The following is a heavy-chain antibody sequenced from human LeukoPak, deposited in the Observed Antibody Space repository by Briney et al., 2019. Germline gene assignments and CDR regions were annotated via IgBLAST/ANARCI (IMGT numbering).Heavy chain of an antibody. Sequence: GGSLRLSCAASGFTFSSYAMSWVRQAQGKGLEWVSAISGSGGSTYYADSVKGRFTISRDNSKNTLYLQMNSLRAEDTAVYYCAKDEKAWGYFDYWGQGTLVTVSS. CDR2: ISGSGGST. D-gene: IGHD3-16*01. CDR1: GFTFSSYA. CDR3: AKDEKAWGYFDY. V-gene: IGHV3-23*01. J-gene: IGHJ4*02.